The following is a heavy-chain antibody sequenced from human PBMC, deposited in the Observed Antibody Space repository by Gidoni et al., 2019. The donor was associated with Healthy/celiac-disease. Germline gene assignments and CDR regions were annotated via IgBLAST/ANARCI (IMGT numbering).Heavy chain of an antibody. CDR1: GLTFSSYE. J-gene: IGHJ5*02. D-gene: IGHD3-9*01. CDR3: AREVYFQSRNYDILTGYYGWFDP. V-gene: IGHV3-48*03. CDR2: ISSSGSTI. Sequence: EVQLVESGGGLVQPGGSLRLSCAASGLTFSSYEMNWVRQAPGKGLEWVSDISSSGSTIYYADSVKGRFTISRDNAKNSLYLQMNSLRAEDTAVYYCAREVYFQSRNYDILTGYYGWFDPWGQGTLVTVSS.